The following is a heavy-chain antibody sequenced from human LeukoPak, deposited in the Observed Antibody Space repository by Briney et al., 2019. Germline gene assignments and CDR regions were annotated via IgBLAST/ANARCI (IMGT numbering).Heavy chain of an antibody. V-gene: IGHV1-18*01. J-gene: IGHJ6*02. CDR2: ISAYNGNT. CDR3: ATTRPLTGTTYYYGMDV. D-gene: IGHD1-7*01. Sequence: GASVKVSCKASGYTFTSYGISWVRQAPGQGLEWMGWISAYNGNTNYAQKLQGRVTMTTDTSTSTAYMELGSLRSDDTAVYYCATTRPLTGTTYYYGMDVWGQGTTVTVSS. CDR1: GYTFTSYG.